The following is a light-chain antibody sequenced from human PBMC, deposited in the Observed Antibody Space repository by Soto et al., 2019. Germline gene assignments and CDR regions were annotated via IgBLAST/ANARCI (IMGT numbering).Light chain of an antibody. CDR3: QQYNSNSLLA. CDR1: QGITRW. V-gene: IGKV1-5*03. Sequence: DFQLTQSPSTLSASVGARVTITCRASQGITRWLAWYQQKPGKAPKHLINKASSLEKGGPSRCSGSGAGTEYSLTIISRQPDDVAANYYQQYNSNSLLAFGRGTKVDIK. CDR2: KAS. J-gene: IGKJ4*01.